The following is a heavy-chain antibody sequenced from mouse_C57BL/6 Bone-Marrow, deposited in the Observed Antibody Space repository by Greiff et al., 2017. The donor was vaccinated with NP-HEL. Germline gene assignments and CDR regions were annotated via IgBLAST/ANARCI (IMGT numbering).Heavy chain of an antibody. CDR2: ILPSIGRT. V-gene: IGHV15-2*01. D-gene: IGHD1-1*01. CDR1: DSEVFPISY. CDR3: ARTVGRDYYAMDY. J-gene: IGHJ4*01. Sequence: VQLVESGSELRSPGSSVKLSCKDFDSEVFPISYMSWVRQKPGHGFEWIGGILPSIGRTIYGEKFEDKATLDADTLSNTAYLELNSLTSEDSASYYCARTVGRDYYAMDYGGQGTSVTVSS.